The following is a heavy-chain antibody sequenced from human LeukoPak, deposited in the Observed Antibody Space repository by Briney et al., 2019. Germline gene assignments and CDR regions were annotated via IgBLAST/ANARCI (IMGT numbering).Heavy chain of an antibody. D-gene: IGHD3-10*01. CDR1: GYSSTNYW. J-gene: IGHJ4*02. CDR2: IYPVDSDT. Sequence: GESLKISCKASGYSSTNYWIGWVRPLPGKGLEWMGIIYPVDSDTIYSPSFQGQVAISADKSLSTAYLQWSSLKASDNAIYYCARRANYYGSGSFDYWGQGTLVTVSS. CDR3: ARRANYYGSGSFDY. V-gene: IGHV5-51*01.